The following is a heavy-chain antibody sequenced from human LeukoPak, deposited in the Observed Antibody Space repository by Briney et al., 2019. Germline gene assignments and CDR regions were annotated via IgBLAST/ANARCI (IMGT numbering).Heavy chain of an antibody. CDR1: GFTFSSYA. Sequence: QPGGSLRLSCAASGFTFSSYAMSWVRQAPGKGLEWVSAISGSGGSTYYADSVKGRFTISKDNSKNTLYLQMNSLRAEDTAVYYCAKFRSTSCYPRCDNWFDPWGQGTLVTVSS. D-gene: IGHD2-2*01. CDR3: AKFRSTSCYPRCDNWFDP. CDR2: ISGSGGST. V-gene: IGHV3-23*01. J-gene: IGHJ5*02.